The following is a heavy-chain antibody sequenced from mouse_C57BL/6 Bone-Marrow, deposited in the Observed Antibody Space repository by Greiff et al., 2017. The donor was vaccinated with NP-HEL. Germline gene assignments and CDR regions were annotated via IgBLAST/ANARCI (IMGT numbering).Heavy chain of an antibody. CDR3: ARAYYYEGAMDY. CDR2: TFYSGIT. D-gene: IGHD1-1*01. J-gene: IGHJ4*01. V-gene: IGHV3-3*01. Sequence: EVMLVESGPSLVRPSQTLSLTCTVTGFSITSDCYWIWIRQFPGNKLEYIGYTFYSGITYYNQSLESRTYITRDKSKNQFSLKLSTVTTEDTATYYCARAYYYEGAMDYWGQGTSVTVSS. CDR1: GFSITSDCY.